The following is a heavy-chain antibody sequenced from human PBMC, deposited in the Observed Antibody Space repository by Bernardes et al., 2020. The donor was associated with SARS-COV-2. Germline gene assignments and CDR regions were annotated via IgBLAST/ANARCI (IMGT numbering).Heavy chain of an antibody. D-gene: IGHD2-2*01. Sequence: GGSLRLSCAASGFIFSSYAMSWVRQAPGKGLEWVSVISGSGGSTYYADSVKGRFTISRDNSKNTLYLQMNSLRAEDTAVYYCAKRPHPTSLLYSFDYWGQGTLVTVSS. CDR3: AKRPHPTSLLYSFDY. CDR2: ISGSGGST. J-gene: IGHJ4*02. CDR1: GFIFSSYA. V-gene: IGHV3-23*01.